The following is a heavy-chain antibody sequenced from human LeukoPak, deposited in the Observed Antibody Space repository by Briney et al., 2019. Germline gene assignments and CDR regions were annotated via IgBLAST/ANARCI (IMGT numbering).Heavy chain of an antibody. D-gene: IGHD5-24*01. Sequence: GGSLRLSCAASGFTFSSCEMNWVRQAAGKGLEWVSYISRSGSTLYYADSVKGRFTISRDNAKKSLYLQMDSLRAEDTAVYYCVGDGYNQDPDHWGQGTLVTVSS. J-gene: IGHJ4*02. CDR1: GFTFSSCE. V-gene: IGHV3-48*03. CDR2: ISRSGSTL. CDR3: VGDGYNQDPDH.